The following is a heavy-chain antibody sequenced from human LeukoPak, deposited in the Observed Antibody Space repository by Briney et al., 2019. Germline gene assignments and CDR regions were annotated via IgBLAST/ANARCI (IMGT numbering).Heavy chain of an antibody. CDR1: GYTFTGYY. CDR2: INPNSGGT. CDR3: ARDLSFYYGSGSYNDPLPEVRFDP. V-gene: IGHV1-2*04. Sequence: ASVKVSCKASGYTFTGYYMHWVRQAPGQGLEWMGWINPNSGGTNYAQKFQGWVTMTRDTSISTAYMELSRLRSDDTAVYYCARDLSFYYGSGSYNDPLPEVRFDPWGQGTLVTASS. D-gene: IGHD3-10*01. J-gene: IGHJ5*02.